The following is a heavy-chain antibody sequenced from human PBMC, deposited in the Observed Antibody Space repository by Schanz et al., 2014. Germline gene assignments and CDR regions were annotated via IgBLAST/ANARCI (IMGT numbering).Heavy chain of an antibody. J-gene: IGHJ6*03. CDR3: ARLGTGMAVAGSVIDSYYYYMDV. D-gene: IGHD6-19*01. Sequence: QVQLVQSGAEVKKPGSPVKVSCKSSGGTFSSYAISWVRQAPGQGLEWMGRIIPILGIATYAQKFQGRLTITADKSTSTAYMELSSLRSEDTAMYYCARLGTGMAVAGSVIDSYYYYMDVWGQGTMVTVSS. V-gene: IGHV1-69*02. CDR2: IIPILGIA. CDR1: GGTFSSYA.